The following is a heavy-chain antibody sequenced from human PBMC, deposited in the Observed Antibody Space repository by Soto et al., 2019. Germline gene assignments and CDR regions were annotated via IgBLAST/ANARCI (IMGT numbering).Heavy chain of an antibody. CDR3: ARGGIAARYLLDY. V-gene: IGHV3-74*01. D-gene: IGHD6-6*01. J-gene: IGHJ4*02. Sequence: EVQLVESGGGLVQPGGSLRLSCAASGFTFSSYWMHWVRQDPGKVLVWVSLITSDGSTTGYADSVKGRFIISRDNAKNTLYLQMSSLRAEDTAVYYCARGGIAARYLLDYWGQGTLVTVSS. CDR2: ITSDGSTT. CDR1: GFTFSSYW.